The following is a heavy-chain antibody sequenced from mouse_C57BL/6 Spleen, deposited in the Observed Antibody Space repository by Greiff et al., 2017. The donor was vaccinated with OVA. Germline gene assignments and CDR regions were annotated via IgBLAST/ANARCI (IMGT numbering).Heavy chain of an antibody. CDR2: ISSGSSTI. CDR1: GFTFSDYG. V-gene: IGHV5-17*01. CDR3: ARGTGKRGVYYFDY. J-gene: IGHJ2*01. D-gene: IGHD4-1*01. Sequence: EVQLVESGGGLVKPGGSLKLSCAASGFTFSDYGMHWVRQAPEKGLEWVAYISSGSSTIYYADTVKGRFTISRDNAKNTLFLQMTSLRSEDTAMYYCARGTGKRGVYYFDYWGQGTTLTVSS.